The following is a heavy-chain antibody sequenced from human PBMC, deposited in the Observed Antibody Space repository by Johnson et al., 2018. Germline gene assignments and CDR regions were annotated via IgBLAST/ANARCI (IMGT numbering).Heavy chain of an antibody. CDR2: IKGDGSST. V-gene: IGHV3-74*01. J-gene: IGHJ3*01. D-gene: IGHD2-15*01. Sequence: VQLQESGGGLVQPGGSLRLSCAASGFTFSTYWMHWVRQAPGKGLMWVSRIKGDGSSTSHADSVKGRFTISRDNAKNTLTLQMNSLRVEDTAVYYCAIDRRYFSGGSCYSVGAFDVWGQGTMVTVSS. CDR1: GFTFSTYW. CDR3: AIDRRYFSGGSCYSVGAFDV.